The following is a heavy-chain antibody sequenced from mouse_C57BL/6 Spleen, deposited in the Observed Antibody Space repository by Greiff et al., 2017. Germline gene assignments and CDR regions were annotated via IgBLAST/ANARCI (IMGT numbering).Heavy chain of an antibody. CDR1: GFTFSDYG. Sequence: DVHLVESGGGLVQPGGSLKLSCAASGFTFSDYGMAWVRQAPRKGPEWVAFISNLAYSIYYADTVTGRFTISRENAKNTLYLEMSSLRSEDTAMYYCARQRDAMDYWGQGTSVTVSS. J-gene: IGHJ4*01. V-gene: IGHV5-15*01. CDR2: ISNLAYSI. CDR3: ARQRDAMDY.